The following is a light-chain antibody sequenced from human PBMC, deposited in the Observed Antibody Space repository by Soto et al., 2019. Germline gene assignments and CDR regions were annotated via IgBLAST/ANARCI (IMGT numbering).Light chain of an antibody. CDR3: QYWWA. V-gene: IGKV1-5*03. J-gene: IGKJ1*01. CDR2: KPS. CDR1: QSISSW. Sequence: DIQMTQSPSTLSASVGDRVTITCRASQSISSWLAWYQQKPGKAPKLLIYKPSSLESGVPSRFSGSGSGTEFTLTISSQQPDDFATYYCQYWWAFGQGTKVEIK.